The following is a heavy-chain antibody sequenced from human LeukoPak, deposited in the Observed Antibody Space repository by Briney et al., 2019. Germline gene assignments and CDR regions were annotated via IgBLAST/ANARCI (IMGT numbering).Heavy chain of an antibody. Sequence: GGSLRLSCAASRLTFSSYSMNWVRQAPGKGLEWVSSISSSSSYIYYADSVKGRFTISRDNAKNSLYLQMNSLRAEDTAVYYCAREIRKAGYYYYGMDVWGQGTLVTVSS. CDR3: AREIRKAGYYYYGMDV. J-gene: IGHJ6*02. CDR2: ISSSSSYI. D-gene: IGHD6-19*01. V-gene: IGHV3-21*01. CDR1: RLTFSSYS.